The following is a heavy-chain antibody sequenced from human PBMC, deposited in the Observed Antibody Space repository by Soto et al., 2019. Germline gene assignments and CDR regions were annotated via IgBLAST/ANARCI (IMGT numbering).Heavy chain of an antibody. V-gene: IGHV1-18*01. CDR3: ARDLVSGSDFWRAYNGGYFGY. J-gene: IGHJ4*02. D-gene: IGHD3-3*01. Sequence: GASVKVSCKASGYTFRNYGITWVRQAPGQGLEWMAWISPYNGNTNYAQDLQGRVTMTTDTSTSTAYMELRSLTSEDTAMYYCARDLVSGSDFWRAYNGGYFGYWGQGTLVTVSS. CDR1: GYTFRNYG. CDR2: ISPYNGNT.